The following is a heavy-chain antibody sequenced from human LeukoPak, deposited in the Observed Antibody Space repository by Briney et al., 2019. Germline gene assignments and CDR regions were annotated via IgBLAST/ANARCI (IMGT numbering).Heavy chain of an antibody. D-gene: IGHD3-10*01. Sequence: GGSLRLSCAASGFAFSSYWMHWVRQAPGKGLVWVSRINSDGSTTTYADSVRGRFTISRDNAKHTLYLQMNSLRAEDTAVYYCERGGFDTIGFDYWGQGTLVTVSS. J-gene: IGHJ4*02. V-gene: IGHV3-74*01. CDR2: INSDGSTT. CDR1: GFAFSSYW. CDR3: ERGGFDTIGFDY.